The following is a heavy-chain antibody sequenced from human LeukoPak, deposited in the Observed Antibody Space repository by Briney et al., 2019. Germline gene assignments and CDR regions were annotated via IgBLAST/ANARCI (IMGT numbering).Heavy chain of an antibody. Sequence: GGSLRLSCAASGFTVSSNYMSWVRQAPGKGLEWVSVIYSGGSTYYADSVKGRFTISRDNSKNTLYLQMNSLRAEDTAVYYCARGEGIYCSGGSCYSTFFDYWGQGTLVTVSS. CDR1: GFTVSSNY. CDR3: ARGEGIYCSGGSCYSTFFDY. D-gene: IGHD2-15*01. J-gene: IGHJ4*02. V-gene: IGHV3-66*01. CDR2: IYSGGST.